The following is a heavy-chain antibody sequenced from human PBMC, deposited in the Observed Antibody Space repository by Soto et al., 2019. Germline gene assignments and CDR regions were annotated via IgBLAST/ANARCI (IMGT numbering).Heavy chain of an antibody. CDR3: ARRRGYYDSSGSYYYGMDV. CDR2: IDPSDSYT. Sequence: GESLKISCNGSGYSFTIYCISLVLQMPGKGLEWMGRIDPSDSYTNYSPSFQGHVTISADKSISTAYLQWSSLKASDTAMYYCARRRGYYDSSGSYYYGMDVWGQGTTVTVSS. V-gene: IGHV5-10-1*01. CDR1: GYSFTIYC. J-gene: IGHJ6*02. D-gene: IGHD3-22*01.